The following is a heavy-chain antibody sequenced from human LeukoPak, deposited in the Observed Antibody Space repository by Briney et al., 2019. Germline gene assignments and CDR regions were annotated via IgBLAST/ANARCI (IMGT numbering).Heavy chain of an antibody. CDR2: INHSGST. CDR3: ARGRRGSGSYYSPFDY. D-gene: IGHD3-10*01. Sequence: PSETLSLTCAVYGGSFSGYYWSWIRQPPGKGLEWIGKINHSGSTNYNPSLKSRVTISVDTSKNQFSLKLSSVTAADTAVYYCARGRRGSGSYYSPFDYWGQGTLVTVSS. V-gene: IGHV4-34*01. CDR1: GGSFSGYY. J-gene: IGHJ4*02.